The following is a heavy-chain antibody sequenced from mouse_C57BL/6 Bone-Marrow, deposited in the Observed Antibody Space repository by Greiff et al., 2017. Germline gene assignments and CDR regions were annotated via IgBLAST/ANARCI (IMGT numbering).Heavy chain of an antibody. Sequence: EVQLQQSGPELVKPGASVQISCKASGYTFTDYYMNWVKQSHGKSLEWIGDMNPNNGGTSYNQKFKGKATLTVDKSSSTAYMELRSLTSEDAAVYYWARGDYDYYGSSYDWYFDVWGTGTTVTVAS. CDR3: ARGDYDYYGSSYDWYFDV. CDR1: GYTFTDYY. J-gene: IGHJ1*03. V-gene: IGHV1-26*01. D-gene: IGHD1-1*01. CDR2: MNPNNGGT.